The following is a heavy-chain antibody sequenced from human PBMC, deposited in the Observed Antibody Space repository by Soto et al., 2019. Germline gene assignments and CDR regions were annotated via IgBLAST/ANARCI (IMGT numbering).Heavy chain of an antibody. J-gene: IGHJ5*02. Sequence: QVQLVQSGSEVKKPGASVRVSCKTSGYTFTDSHLHWVRQAPGQGLAWMGWIAPSSGGTNFARKFQGRVTLNRDTSISTAYMELSSLRSDDTAVYFCATDLGSGRIPWGQGTLVTVSS. CDR2: IAPSSGGT. V-gene: IGHV1-2*07. CDR1: GYTFTDSH. CDR3: ATDLGSGRIP. D-gene: IGHD6-25*01.